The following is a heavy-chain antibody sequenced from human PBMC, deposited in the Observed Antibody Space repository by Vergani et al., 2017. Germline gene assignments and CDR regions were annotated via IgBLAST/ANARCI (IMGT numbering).Heavy chain of an antibody. V-gene: IGHV4-39*02. CDR2: IYYSGST. CDR3: AREIRSRGDWFDP. CDR1: NDSVSNTVYY. D-gene: IGHD3-10*01. J-gene: IGHJ5*02. Sequence: QVQLQESGPGLVKPSETLSLTCTVSNDSVSNTVYYWGWIRQTPGKGLEWIGSIYYSGSTYYNPSLESRVTMSVDTSKSQFSLKLSSVTAADTAVYYCAREIRSRGDWFDPWGQGTLVTVSS.